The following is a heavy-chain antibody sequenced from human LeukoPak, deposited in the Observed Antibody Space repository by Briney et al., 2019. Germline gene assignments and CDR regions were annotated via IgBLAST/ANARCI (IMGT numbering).Heavy chain of an antibody. CDR3: AKSHEPYYYDSSGYYDDY. D-gene: IGHD3-22*01. Sequence: GGSLRLSCAASGFRFSGYGMSWVRQAPGKGPEWVSSISAGSGSTDYADSVKGRFTISRDDSKNTLYLQMKSLRAEDTAVYYCAKSHEPYYYDSSGYYDDYWGQGTLVTVSS. CDR2: ISAGSGST. V-gene: IGHV3-23*01. CDR1: GFRFSGYG. J-gene: IGHJ4*02.